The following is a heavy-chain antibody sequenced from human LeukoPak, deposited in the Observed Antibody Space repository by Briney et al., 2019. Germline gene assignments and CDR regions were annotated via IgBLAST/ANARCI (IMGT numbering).Heavy chain of an antibody. CDR2: MYYDGTS. CDR1: GGSVSSGGYY. J-gene: IGHJ4*02. Sequence: SETLSLTCTVSGGSVSSGGYYWNWIRQPPGKGLECLGYMYYDGTSNYNPSLKSRVTISIDSSKNQFSLRLSSVTAADTAVYYCARGRDNYGSGDSWGQGILVTASS. V-gene: IGHV4-61*08. D-gene: IGHD3-10*01. CDR3: ARGRDNYGSGDS.